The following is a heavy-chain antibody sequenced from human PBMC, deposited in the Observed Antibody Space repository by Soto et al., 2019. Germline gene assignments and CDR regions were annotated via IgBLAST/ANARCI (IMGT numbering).Heavy chain of an antibody. Sequence: PVGSLRLSCAASGFTFSSYAMHWVRQAPGKGLEWVAVISYDGSNKYYADSVKGRFTISRDNSKNTLYLQMNSLRAEDTAVYYCASVSSSGYYLSFGAPFDYWGQGTLVTVS. J-gene: IGHJ4*02. CDR1: GFTFSSYA. CDR2: ISYDGSNK. D-gene: IGHD3-22*01. CDR3: ASVSSSGYYLSFGAPFDY. V-gene: IGHV3-30-3*01.